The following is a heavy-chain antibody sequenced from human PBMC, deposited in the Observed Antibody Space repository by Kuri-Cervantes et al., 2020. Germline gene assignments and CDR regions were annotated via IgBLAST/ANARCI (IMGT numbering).Heavy chain of an antibody. CDR2: INPNSGGT. J-gene: IGHJ6*03. CDR1: GYTFTGYY. CDR3: ARAAQYCSSTSCWRTLYYYYMDV. V-gene: IGHV1-2*04. Sequence: ASVKVSCKASGYTFTGYYMHWVRQAPGQGLEWMGWINPNSGGTNYAQTFQGWVTMTRDTSASTAYMELSSLRSEDTAVYYCARAAQYCSSTSCWRTLYYYYMDVWGKGTTVTVSS. D-gene: IGHD2-2*01.